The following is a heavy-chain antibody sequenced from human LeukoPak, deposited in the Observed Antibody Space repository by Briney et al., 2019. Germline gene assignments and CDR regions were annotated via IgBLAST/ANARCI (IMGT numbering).Heavy chain of an antibody. CDR3: ARASGSLVDY. CDR1: GYTFTCYY. CDR2: INPSGGST. J-gene: IGHJ4*02. V-gene: IGHV1-46*01. D-gene: IGHD1-26*01. Sequence: GASVKVSCKASGYTFTCYYMHWVRQAPGQGVEWMGMINPSGGSTSYAQKFQGRVTMTRDTSTSTVYMELSSLRSEDTAVYYCARASGSLVDYWGQGTLVTVSS.